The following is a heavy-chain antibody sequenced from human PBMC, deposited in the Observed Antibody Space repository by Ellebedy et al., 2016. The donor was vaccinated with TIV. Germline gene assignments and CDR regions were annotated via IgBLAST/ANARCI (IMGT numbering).Heavy chain of an antibody. CDR1: GYTFTGYY. CDR3: ARVDGSGSYGPYYGMDV. Sequence: AASVKVSCKAFGYTFTGYYMHWVRQAPGQGLEWMGWINPSSGGTNYAQKFQGRVTMTRDTSISTAYMELSRLRSDDTAVYYCARVDGSGSYGPYYGMDVWGQGTTVTVSS. CDR2: INPSSGGT. D-gene: IGHD3-10*01. V-gene: IGHV1-2*02. J-gene: IGHJ6*02.